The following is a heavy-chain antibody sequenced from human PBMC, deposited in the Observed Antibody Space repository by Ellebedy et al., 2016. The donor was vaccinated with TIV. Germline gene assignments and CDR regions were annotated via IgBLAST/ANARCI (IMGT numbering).Heavy chain of an antibody. Sequence: GGSLRLXCAASGFTFGSYSMNWVRQAPGKGLEWVSSISSSSSYIYYADSVKGRFTISRDNAKNSLYLQMNSLRAEDTAVYYCARDLGPRRDYYYYGMDVWGQGTTVTVSS. CDR2: ISSSSSYI. J-gene: IGHJ6*02. V-gene: IGHV3-21*01. CDR3: ARDLGPRRDYYYYGMDV. D-gene: IGHD3-16*01. CDR1: GFTFGSYS.